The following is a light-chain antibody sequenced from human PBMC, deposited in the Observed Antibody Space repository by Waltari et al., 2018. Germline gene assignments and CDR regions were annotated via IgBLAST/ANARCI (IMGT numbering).Light chain of an antibody. Sequence: EIVLTQSPGTLSLSPGERATLSCRASQSVSSNFLAWYLQKPGQAPRILIYGASRGAVGIPDRFSGSGSGTDFTLTISRLEPEDFAVYYCQQYGSSPLTFGGGTKVEIK. V-gene: IGKV3-20*01. J-gene: IGKJ4*01. CDR3: QQYGSSPLT. CDR1: QSVSSNF. CDR2: GAS.